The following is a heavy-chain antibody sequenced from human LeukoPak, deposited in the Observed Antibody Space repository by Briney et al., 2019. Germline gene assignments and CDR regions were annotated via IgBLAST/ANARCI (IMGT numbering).Heavy chain of an antibody. J-gene: IGHJ4*02. D-gene: IGHD3-9*01. V-gene: IGHV3-7*01. CDR3: ARHDDILTGSVYYFDY. CDR1: GFTFSNNR. CDR2: IKQDGSEK. Sequence: GGSLRLSCAASGFTFSNNRMSWVRQAPGKGLERVANIKQDGSEKYYVDSVKGRFTISRDNAKNSLYLQMNSLRAEDTAVYYCARHDDILTGSVYYFDYWGQGTLVTVSS.